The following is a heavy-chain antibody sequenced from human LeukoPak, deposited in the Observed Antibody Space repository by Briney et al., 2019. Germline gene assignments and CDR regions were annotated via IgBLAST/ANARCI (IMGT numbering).Heavy chain of an antibody. CDR1: GGSFSGYY. J-gene: IGHJ1*01. D-gene: IGHD6-19*01. CDR2: INHSGST. Sequence: SETLSLTCAVYGGSFSGYYWSWICQPPGKGLEWIGEINHSGSTDYNPSLKSRVTISVDTSKNQFSLKLSSVTAADTAVYYCATIPSGTAVAGPNSPAEYFQHWGQGTLVTVSS. V-gene: IGHV4-34*01. CDR3: ATIPSGTAVAGPNSPAEYFQH.